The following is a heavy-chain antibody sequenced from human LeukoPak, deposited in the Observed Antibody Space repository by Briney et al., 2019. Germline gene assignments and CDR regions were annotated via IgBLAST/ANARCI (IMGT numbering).Heavy chain of an antibody. CDR1: GYTFTSYA. Sequence: GASVKVSCKASGYTFTSYAMNWVRQAPGQGLEWMGWINTNTGNPTYVQGFTGRFVFSLDTSVSTEYLQISSLKAEATAVYYCARGVPVDIVATTIDYWGQGTLVTVSS. J-gene: IGHJ4*02. V-gene: IGHV7-4-1*02. CDR2: INTNTGNP. D-gene: IGHD5-12*01. CDR3: ARGVPVDIVATTIDY.